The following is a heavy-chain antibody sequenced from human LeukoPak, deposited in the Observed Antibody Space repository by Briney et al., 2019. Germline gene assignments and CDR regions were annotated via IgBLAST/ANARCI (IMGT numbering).Heavy chain of an antibody. D-gene: IGHD3-10*01. Sequence: GGSLRLSCAACGFSFSRYDMHWVRQAAGKGLDWVSSICPAGDTYYPGSVRGQLTISRENAKNSWYLQMNSLRAGDTAVYYCARERFHGSGAPKYDCWGQGTLVTVSS. J-gene: IGHJ4*02. V-gene: IGHV3-13*03. CDR3: ARERFHGSGAPKYDC. CDR2: ICPAGDT. CDR1: GFSFSRYD.